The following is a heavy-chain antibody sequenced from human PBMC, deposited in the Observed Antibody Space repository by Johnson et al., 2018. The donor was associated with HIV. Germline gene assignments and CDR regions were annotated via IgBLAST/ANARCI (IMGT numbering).Heavy chain of an antibody. D-gene: IGHD1-26*01. CDR3: ARVVKFNWSFAAFDI. CDR1: GFTFSSYA. CDR2: ISYDGSNK. J-gene: IGHJ3*02. V-gene: IGHV3-30*04. Sequence: QVQLVESGGGVVQPGRSLRLSCAASGFTFSSYAMHWVRQAPGKGLEWVAVISYDGSNKYYADSVKGRFTTSRDNAKNSLYLQMSSLRAEDTAFYYCARVVKFNWSFAAFDIWGQGTMVTVPS.